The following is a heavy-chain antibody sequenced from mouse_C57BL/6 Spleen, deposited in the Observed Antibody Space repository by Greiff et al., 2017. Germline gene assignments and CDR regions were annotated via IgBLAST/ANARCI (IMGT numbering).Heavy chain of an antibody. V-gene: IGHV1-4*01. CDR1: GYTFTSYS. D-gene: IGHD2-2*01. CDR2: INPSSGYT. Sequence: VQLQQSGAELARPGASVKMSCKASGYTFTSYSMHWVKQRPGQGLEWIGYINPSSGYTKYNQKFKDKATLTADKSSSTAYMQLSSLTSEDSAVYYCAGYLYAMDYWGQGTSVTVSS. CDR3: AGYLYAMDY. J-gene: IGHJ4*01.